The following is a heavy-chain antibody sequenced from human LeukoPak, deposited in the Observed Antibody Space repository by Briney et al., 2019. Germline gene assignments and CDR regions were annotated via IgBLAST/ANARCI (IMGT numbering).Heavy chain of an antibody. V-gene: IGHV3-23*01. Sequence: GGSLRLSCAASGFTFSSYAIRRLPPAPGQERVGFLAISGSGGSTYYADYVKGRFTISRDNSKNTLYLQMNSVRTEDTAVYYCAKDRVGSDYWGQGTLVTVSS. CDR2: ISGSGGST. J-gene: IGHJ4*02. CDR3: AKDRVGSDY. CDR1: GFTFSSYA. D-gene: IGHD3-10*01.